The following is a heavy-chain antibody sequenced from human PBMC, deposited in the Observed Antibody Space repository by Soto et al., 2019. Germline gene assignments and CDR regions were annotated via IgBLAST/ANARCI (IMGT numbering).Heavy chain of an antibody. CDR1: GYIFIHYY. Sequence: QVQLVQSGAEVKKPGASVKVSCKASGYIFIHYYIHWVRQAPGQGLEWMAIINPNGGSTNYAPKFQGRVIVTSDTSPSTVSMELNSLVPDDTAVYFCARSLLQGDFWGQGTLVTVSS. D-gene: IGHD2-21*01. CDR3: ARSLLQGDF. V-gene: IGHV1-46*01. J-gene: IGHJ4*02. CDR2: INPNGGST.